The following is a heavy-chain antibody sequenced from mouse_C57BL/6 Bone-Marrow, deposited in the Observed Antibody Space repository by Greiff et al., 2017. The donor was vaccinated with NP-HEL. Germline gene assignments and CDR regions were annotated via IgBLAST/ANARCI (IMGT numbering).Heavy chain of an antibody. J-gene: IGHJ1*03. Sequence: QVQLQQPGAELVMPGASVKLSCKASGYTFTSYWMHWVKQRPGQGLEWIGEIDPSDSYNNYNQKFKGKSTLTVDKSSSTAYMQLSSLTSEDSAVYYCAREDYYGSSYLPYWYFDVWGTGTTVTVSS. CDR1: GYTFTSYW. CDR2: IDPSDSYN. CDR3: AREDYYGSSYLPYWYFDV. V-gene: IGHV1-69*01. D-gene: IGHD1-1*01.